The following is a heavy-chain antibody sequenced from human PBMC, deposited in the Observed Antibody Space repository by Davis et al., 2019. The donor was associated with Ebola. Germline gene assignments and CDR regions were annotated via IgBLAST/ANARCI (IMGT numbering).Heavy chain of an antibody. Sequence: SETLSPTCPVPGGSTSSYYWSWIRQPPGKGLQWIVYIYSSGITFYNPSLKNRVSMSVDKSKNQFSLKLSSVTAADTAVYYCARPCRDGYNCWDYWGQGTLVTVSS. CDR1: GGSTSSYY. CDR3: ARPCRDGYNCWDY. CDR2: IYSSGIT. D-gene: IGHD5-24*01. J-gene: IGHJ4*02. V-gene: IGHV4-59*04.